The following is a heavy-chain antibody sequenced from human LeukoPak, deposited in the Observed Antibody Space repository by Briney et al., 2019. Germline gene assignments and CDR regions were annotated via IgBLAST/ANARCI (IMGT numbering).Heavy chain of an antibody. CDR3: ARDSSGGALFDY. J-gene: IGHJ4*02. V-gene: IGHV3-21*01. CDR2: ISSSSSYI. D-gene: IGHD6-19*01. CDR1: GFTFSSYS. Sequence: GGSLRLSCAASGFTFSSYSMNWVRQAPGKGLEWVSSISSSSSYIYYADSVKGRFTISRDNAKNSLYLQMNSLRAEDTAVYYCARDSSGGALFDYWGQGTLVTVSS.